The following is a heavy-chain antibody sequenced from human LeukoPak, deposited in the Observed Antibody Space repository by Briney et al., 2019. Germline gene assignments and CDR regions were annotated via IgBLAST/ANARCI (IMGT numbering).Heavy chain of an antibody. CDR2: ISYDGNDK. CDR3: ARELYDDGESWFDP. V-gene: IGHV3-30*04. D-gene: IGHD4-17*01. Sequence: PGRSLRLSCAASGFTFGTYGMHWLRQAPGKGPEWVTFISYDGNDKKYGASVKGRFTVSRDNLKNFLYLQMNSLRVEDTAMYYCARELYDDGESWFDPWGQGTLVTVSS. CDR1: GFTFGTYG. J-gene: IGHJ5*02.